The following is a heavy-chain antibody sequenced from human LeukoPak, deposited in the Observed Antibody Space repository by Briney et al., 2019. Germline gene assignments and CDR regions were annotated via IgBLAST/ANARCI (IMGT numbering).Heavy chain of an antibody. CDR1: GYIFTSYY. Sequence: GASVKVSCKASGYIFTSYYMHWVRQAPGQGLEWMGGIIPIFGTANYAQKFQGRVTITADESTSTAYMELSSLRSEDTAVYYCARGSLTGYYFVYWGQGTLVTVSS. D-gene: IGHD3-9*01. V-gene: IGHV1-69*13. CDR3: ARGSLTGYYFVY. CDR2: IIPIFGTA. J-gene: IGHJ4*02.